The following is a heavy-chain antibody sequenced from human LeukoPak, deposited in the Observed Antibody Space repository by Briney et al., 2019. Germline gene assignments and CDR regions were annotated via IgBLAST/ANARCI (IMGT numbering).Heavy chain of an antibody. D-gene: IGHD3-10*01. J-gene: IGHJ3*02. CDR2: IKQDGSEK. Sequence: PGGSLRLSCAASGFTFSSYWMSWVRQAPGRGLEWVANIKQDGSEKYYVDSVKGRFTISRYNAKNSLYLQMNSLRAEDTAVYYCARIVGLDTMVRGVIISAFDIWGQGTMVTVSS. CDR1: GFTFSSYW. CDR3: ARIVGLDTMVRGVIISAFDI. V-gene: IGHV3-7*01.